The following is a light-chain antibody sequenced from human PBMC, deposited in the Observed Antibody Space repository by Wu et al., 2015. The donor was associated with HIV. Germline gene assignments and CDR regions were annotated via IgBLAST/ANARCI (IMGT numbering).Light chain of an antibody. CDR3: QQYGSSFLT. CDR1: QNVVSNY. CDR2: GAS. V-gene: IGKV3-20*01. J-gene: IGKJ4*01. Sequence: EIVLTQSPGTLSLSPGQTATLSCRASQNVVSNYLAWYQRKPGQAPRLLISGASGRAAGIPDRFSGGGSGTDFSLTISKLEPEDFAVYYCQQYGSSFLTFGGGTTVE.